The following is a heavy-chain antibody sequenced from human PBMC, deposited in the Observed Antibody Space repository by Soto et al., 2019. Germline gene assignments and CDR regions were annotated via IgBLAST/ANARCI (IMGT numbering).Heavy chain of an antibody. D-gene: IGHD3-10*01. CDR1: GGSFSGYY. J-gene: IGHJ4*02. V-gene: IGHV4-34*01. CDR2: INHSGST. Sequence: LSLTCAVYGGSFSGYYWSWIRQPPGKGLEWIGEINHSGSTNYNPSLKSRVTISVDTSKNQFSLKLSSVTAADTAVYYCASRLRGRLFDYWGQGTLVTVSS. CDR3: ASRLRGRLFDY.